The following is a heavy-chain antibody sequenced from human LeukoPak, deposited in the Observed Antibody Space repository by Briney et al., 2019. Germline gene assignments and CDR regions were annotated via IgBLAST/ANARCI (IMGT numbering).Heavy chain of an antibody. J-gene: IGHJ4*02. CDR2: ISGYNGNT. V-gene: IGHV1-18*01. Sequence: ASVKVSCKASGYTSTKYDFSWVRQAPGQGLEWMGWISGYNGNTNYAQKLQGRVTMTMDTSTSTAYMELRSLRSDDTAVYYCARDYASGSWYSDYWGQGTLVTVSS. D-gene: IGHD3-10*01. CDR1: GYTSTKYD. CDR3: ARDYASGSWYSDY.